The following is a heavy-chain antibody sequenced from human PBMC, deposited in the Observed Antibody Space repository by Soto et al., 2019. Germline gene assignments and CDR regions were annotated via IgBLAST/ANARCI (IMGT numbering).Heavy chain of an antibody. CDR3: ARGNRYSGSYYVWNFDY. CDR2: INHSGST. J-gene: IGHJ4*02. CDR1: GGPFSGYY. V-gene: IGHV4-34*01. D-gene: IGHD1-26*01. Sequence: PSETLSLTCAGYGGPFSGYYWSWIRQPPGKGLEWIGEINHSGSTNYNPSLKSRVTISVDTSKNQFSLKLSSVTAADTAVYYCARGNRYSGSYYVWNFDYWGQGTLVTVSS.